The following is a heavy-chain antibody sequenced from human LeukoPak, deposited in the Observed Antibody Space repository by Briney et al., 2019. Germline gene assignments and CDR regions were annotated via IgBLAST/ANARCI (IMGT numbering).Heavy chain of an antibody. CDR1: GFTFSSYG. CDR3: ARGYCSSTSCPPGGY. D-gene: IGHD2-2*01. V-gene: IGHV3-30*02. CDR2: IRYDGSNK. Sequence: PGGSLRLSCAASGFTFSSYGMHWVRQAPGKGLEWVGFIRYDGSNKYYADSVKGRFTISRDNAKNSLYLQMNSLRAEDTAVYYCARGYCSSTSCPPGGYWGQGTLVTVSS. J-gene: IGHJ4*02.